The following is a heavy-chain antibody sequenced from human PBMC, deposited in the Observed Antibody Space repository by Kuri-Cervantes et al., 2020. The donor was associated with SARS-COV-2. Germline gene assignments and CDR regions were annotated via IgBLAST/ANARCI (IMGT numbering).Heavy chain of an antibody. V-gene: IGHV1-24*01. CDR2: FDPEDGET. J-gene: IGHJ6*03. CDR3: ASCSSTSCSRRYYYYYYMDV. D-gene: IGHD2-2*01. CDR1: GYTLTELS. Sequence: ASVKVSCKVSGYTLTELSMHWVRQAPGKRLEWMGGFDPEDGETIYAQKFQGRVTMTRDTSISTAYMELSRLRSDDTAVYYCASCSSTSCSRRYYYYYYMDVWGKGTTVTASS.